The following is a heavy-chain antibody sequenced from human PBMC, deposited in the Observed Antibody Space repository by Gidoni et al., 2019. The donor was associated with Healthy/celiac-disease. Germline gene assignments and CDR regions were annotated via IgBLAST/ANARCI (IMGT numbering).Heavy chain of an antibody. V-gene: IGHV3-64D*06. J-gene: IGHJ4*02. D-gene: IGHD3-16*01. CDR1: GFTFSSYA. Sequence: EVQLVESGGGLVQPGGSLRLSCSASGFTFSSYAMHWVRQAPGKGREYVSAISSNGGSTYYADSVKGRFTISRDNSKNTLYLQMSSLRAEDTAVYYCVNGGSSPDYWGQGTLVTVSS. CDR2: ISSNGGST. CDR3: VNGGSSPDY.